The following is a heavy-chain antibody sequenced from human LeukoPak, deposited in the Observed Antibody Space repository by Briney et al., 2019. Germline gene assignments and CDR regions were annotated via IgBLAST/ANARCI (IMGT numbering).Heavy chain of an antibody. Sequence: PGGSLRLSCAASGFTFSSYAMSWVRQAPGKGVEWVSVISGGGGNTYYADSVKGRFTISRDNSKNTLYLQMNSLRAEDTAVYYCAKAGDIVVVVAPHYMDVWGKGTTVTVSS. CDR1: GFTFSSYA. D-gene: IGHD2-15*01. J-gene: IGHJ6*03. CDR2: ISGGGGNT. CDR3: AKAGDIVVVVAPHYMDV. V-gene: IGHV3-23*01.